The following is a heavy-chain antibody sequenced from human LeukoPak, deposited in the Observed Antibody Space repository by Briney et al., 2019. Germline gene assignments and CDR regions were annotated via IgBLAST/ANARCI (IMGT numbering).Heavy chain of an antibody. J-gene: IGHJ3*02. V-gene: IGHV4-59*12. CDR2: IYYSGST. CDR3: ARAYPGHDAFDI. Sequence: SETLSLTCTVSGGSISSYYWSWIRQPPGKGLEWIGYIYYSGSTYYNPSLKSRVTISVDTSKNQFSLKLSSVTAADTAVYYCARAYPGHDAFDIWGQGTMVTVSS. CDR1: GGSISSYY.